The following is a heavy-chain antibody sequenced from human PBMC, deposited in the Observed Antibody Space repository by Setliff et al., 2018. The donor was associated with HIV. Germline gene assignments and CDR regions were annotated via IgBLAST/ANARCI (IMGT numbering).Heavy chain of an antibody. CDR2: VCQRGGI. J-gene: IGHJ4*02. D-gene: IGHD3-16*01. CDR1: GDSITRSFC. V-gene: IGHV4-4*02. Sequence: PSETLSLTCVVSGDSITRSFCWSWVRQSLEKGLEWIGEVCQRGGINYYPFFWSRATISMDKPKSHFSLRLTSVTAADTAVYFCVRNSGWALGSWGQGTLVTVSS. CDR3: VRNSGWALGS.